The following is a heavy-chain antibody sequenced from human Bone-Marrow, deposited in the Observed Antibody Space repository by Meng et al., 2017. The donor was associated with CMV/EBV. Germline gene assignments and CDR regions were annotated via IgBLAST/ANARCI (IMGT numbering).Heavy chain of an antibody. J-gene: IGHJ6*02. Sequence: GGSLILSCAASGFTFSSYAMHWVRQAPGKGLEWVAVISYDGSNKYYADSVKGRFTISRDNSKNTLYLQMNSLRAEDTAVYYCARDEQEMATIRYYYGMDVWGQGTTVTVSS. CDR1: GFTFSSYA. D-gene: IGHD5-24*01. CDR2: ISYDGSNK. V-gene: IGHV3-30-3*01. CDR3: ARDEQEMATIRYYYGMDV.